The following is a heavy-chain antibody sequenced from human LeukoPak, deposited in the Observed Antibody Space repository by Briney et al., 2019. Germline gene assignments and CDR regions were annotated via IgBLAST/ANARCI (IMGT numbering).Heavy chain of an antibody. V-gene: IGHV1-69*06. D-gene: IGHD2-8*01. J-gene: IGHJ3*02. Sequence: GASVKVSCKASRYTFTSYDISWVRQAPGQGLEWMGGIIPIFGTANYAQKFQGRVTITADKSTSTAYMELSSLRSEDTAVYYCASTILYSTGAGNAFDIWGQGTMVTVSS. CDR3: ASTILYSTGAGNAFDI. CDR2: IIPIFGTA. CDR1: RYTFTSYD.